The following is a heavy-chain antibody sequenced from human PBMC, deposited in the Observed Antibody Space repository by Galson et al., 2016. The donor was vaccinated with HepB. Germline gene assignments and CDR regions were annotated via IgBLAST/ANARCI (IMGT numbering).Heavy chain of an antibody. Sequence: SLRLSCAASGFTVSTNYMSWVRQAPGKGLEWVSVIYSSGSTYYADSVKGRFTISRDNSKNTVFLEMNSLRAEDTAVYYCGTESYLKGHSIVVVAPSQTWGRGTLVTVSS. V-gene: IGHV3-53*01. CDR2: IYSSGST. D-gene: IGHD3-22*01. J-gene: IGHJ5*02. CDR1: GFTVSTNY. CDR3: GTESYLKGHSIVVVAPSQT.